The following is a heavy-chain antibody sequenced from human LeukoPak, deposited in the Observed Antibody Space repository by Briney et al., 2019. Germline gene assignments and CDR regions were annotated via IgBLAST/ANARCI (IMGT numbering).Heavy chain of an antibody. D-gene: IGHD6-13*01. Sequence: TGGSLRLSCAASGFTFSRYWMYWVRQGPGKGLVWVSRIESEGSSITYADSVKGRFTISRDNAKNTIYLQMNSLTAEDTAVYYCVKECEQLVRGCLDSWGQGTLVTVSS. CDR2: IESEGSSI. CDR1: GFTFSRYW. V-gene: IGHV3-74*01. J-gene: IGHJ4*02. CDR3: VKECEQLVRGCLDS.